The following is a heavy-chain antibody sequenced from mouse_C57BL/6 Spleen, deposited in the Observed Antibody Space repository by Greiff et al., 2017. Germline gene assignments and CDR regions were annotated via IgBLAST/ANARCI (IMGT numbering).Heavy chain of an antibody. J-gene: IGHJ4*01. Sequence: QVQLQQPGAELVKPGASVKLSCKASGYTFTSYWMHWVKQRPGQGLEWIGMIHPNSGSTNYNEKFKSKATLTVDKSSSTAYMQLSSLTSEDSAVYYWASGAVVAPYYAMDDWGQGTSVTVSS. CDR2: IHPNSGST. CDR3: ASGAVVAPYYAMDD. V-gene: IGHV1-64*01. D-gene: IGHD1-1*01. CDR1: GYTFTSYW.